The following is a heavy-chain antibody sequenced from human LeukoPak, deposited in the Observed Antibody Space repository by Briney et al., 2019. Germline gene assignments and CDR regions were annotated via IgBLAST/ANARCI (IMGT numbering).Heavy chain of an antibody. CDR3: ARDPQTTVTTSAFDI. D-gene: IGHD4-17*01. Sequence: SETLSLTCTVSGGSISSSSYYWGWIRQPPGKGLEWIGSIYYSGSTYYNPSLKSRVTISVDTSKNQFSLKLSSVTAADTAVYYCARDPQTTVTTSAFDIWGQGTMVTVSS. V-gene: IGHV4-39*07. J-gene: IGHJ3*02. CDR1: GGSISSSSYY. CDR2: IYYSGST.